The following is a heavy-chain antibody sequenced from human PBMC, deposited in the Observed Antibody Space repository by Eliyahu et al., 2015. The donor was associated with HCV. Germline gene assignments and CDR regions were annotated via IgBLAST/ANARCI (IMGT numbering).Heavy chain of an antibody. V-gene: IGHV1-8*01. D-gene: IGHD3-10*01. CDR1: GYTFTSYD. Sequence: QVQLVQSGAEVKKPGASVKVSCKASGYTFTSYDINWVRQATGQGLEWMGWMNPNSGNTGYAQKFQGRVTMTRNTSISTAYMELSSLRSEDTAVDYCARRLVLWFGDEDYYYGMDVWGQGTTVTVSS. CDR3: ARRLVLWFGDEDYYYGMDV. CDR2: MNPNSGNT. J-gene: IGHJ6*02.